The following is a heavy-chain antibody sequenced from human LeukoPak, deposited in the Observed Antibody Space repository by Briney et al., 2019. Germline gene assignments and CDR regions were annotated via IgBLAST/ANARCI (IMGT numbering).Heavy chain of an antibody. V-gene: IGHV3-30*02. Sequence: GGSLRLSCAASGFTFSSYGMHWVRQAPGKGLEWVAFIRYDGSNKYYADSVKGRFTISRDNSKNTLYLQINSLRDEDTAVFSCAKDYAGYSTSSPPGTFDYWGQGTLVTVSS. D-gene: IGHD6-6*01. CDR2: IRYDGSNK. CDR1: GFTFSSYG. CDR3: AKDYAGYSTSSPPGTFDY. J-gene: IGHJ4*02.